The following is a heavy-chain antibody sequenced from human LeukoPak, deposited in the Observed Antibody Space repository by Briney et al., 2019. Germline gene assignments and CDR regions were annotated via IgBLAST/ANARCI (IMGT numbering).Heavy chain of an antibody. D-gene: IGHD6-13*01. J-gene: IGHJ3*02. Sequence: PGGSLQISRQGSGSTFTTYWIGWARQLPGKGLEWMGIIYPGDSDTTYSPSFQGQVTISADKSISTAYLQWSSLKASDSAMYYCGRIPAAGSLKGSFDTWGQGTMVTVSS. V-gene: IGHV5-51*01. CDR3: GRIPAAGSLKGSFDT. CDR2: IYPGDSDT. CDR1: GSTFTTYW.